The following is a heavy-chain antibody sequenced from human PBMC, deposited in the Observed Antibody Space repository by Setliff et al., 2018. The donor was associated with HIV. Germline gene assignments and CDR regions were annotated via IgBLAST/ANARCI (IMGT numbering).Heavy chain of an antibody. CDR1: GGTFIRYA. Sequence: SVKVPCKASGGTFIRYAFNWVRQAPGQGLEWMGEIIPIFGIPSYAQRFQDRVTITADESTNTAYMELSSLRSEDTAVYYCAIVTELDYYGGSGPTHLLFDSWGQGTLVTVSS. CDR3: AIVTELDYYGGSGPTHLLFDS. V-gene: IGHV1-69*13. J-gene: IGHJ4*02. D-gene: IGHD3-22*01. CDR2: IIPIFGIP.